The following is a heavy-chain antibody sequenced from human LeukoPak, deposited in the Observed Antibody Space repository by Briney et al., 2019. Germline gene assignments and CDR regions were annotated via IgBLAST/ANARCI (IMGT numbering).Heavy chain of an antibody. CDR3: ARVIGDVDTGVYDAFDI. CDR2: MNPNSGNT. V-gene: IGHV1-8*01. D-gene: IGHD5-18*01. J-gene: IGHJ3*02. Sequence: ASVKVSCKASGYTFTSYDINWVRQATGQGLEWMGWMNPNSGNTGYAQKFQGRVTMTRNTSISTAYMKLSSLRSEDTAVYYCARVIGDVDTGVYDAFDIWGQGTMVTVSS. CDR1: GYTFTSYD.